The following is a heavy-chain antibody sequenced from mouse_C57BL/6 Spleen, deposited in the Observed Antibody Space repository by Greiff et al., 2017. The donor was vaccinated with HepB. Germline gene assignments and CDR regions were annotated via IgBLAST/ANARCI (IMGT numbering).Heavy chain of an antibody. D-gene: IGHD1-1*01. CDR2: GNSDT. V-gene: IGHV1-5*01. CDR3: TRDYYGSSQYYFDY. J-gene: IGHJ2*01. Sequence: GNSDTSYNQKFKGKAKLTAVTSASTAYMELSSLTNEDSAVYYCTRDYYGSSQYYFDYWGQGTTLTVSS.